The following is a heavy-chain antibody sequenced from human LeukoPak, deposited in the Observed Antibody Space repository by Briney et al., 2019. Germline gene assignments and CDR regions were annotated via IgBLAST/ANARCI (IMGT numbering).Heavy chain of an antibody. CDR3: ARAVNTGSFFGLAS. D-gene: IGHD3-3*01. CDR1: GFTFSDYD. V-gene: IGHV3-13*01. J-gene: IGHJ5*02. CDR2: IGAAGDA. Sequence: GGSLRLSCTASGFTFSDYDTHWVRQVTGGGLEWVSAIGAAGDAYYPDSVKGRFTISRENAKNSLYLQMNSLRAGDTAVYYCARAVNTGSFFGLASWGQGVLVTVSS.